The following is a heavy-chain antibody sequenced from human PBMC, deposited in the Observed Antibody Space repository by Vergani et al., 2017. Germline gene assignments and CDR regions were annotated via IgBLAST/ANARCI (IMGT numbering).Heavy chain of an antibody. CDR3: ARVSSGSYYIDY. D-gene: IGHD1-26*01. J-gene: IGHJ4*02. CDR2: IYYSGST. CDR1: GGSISSYY. V-gene: IGHV4-59*01. Sequence: QVQLQESGPGLVKPSETLSLTCTVSGGSISSYYWSWIRQPPGKGLEWIGYIYYSGSTNYNPSLKSRVPISVDTSKNQFSLKLSSVTAADTAVYYCARVSSGSYYIDYWGQGTLVTVSS.